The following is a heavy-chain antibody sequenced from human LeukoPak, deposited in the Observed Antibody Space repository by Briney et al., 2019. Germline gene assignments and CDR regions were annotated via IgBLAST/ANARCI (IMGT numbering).Heavy chain of an antibody. J-gene: IGHJ4*02. Sequence: SVKVSCKASGGTFSSYANSWVRQAPGQGLEWMGGIIPIFGTANYAQKFQGRVTITADESTSTAYMELSSLRVEDTAVYYCAKIRGYINGWQGFLDSWGQGTLVTVSS. V-gene: IGHV1-69*01. CDR1: GGTFSSYA. CDR3: AKIRGYINGWQGFLDS. CDR2: IIPIFGTA. D-gene: IGHD6-19*01.